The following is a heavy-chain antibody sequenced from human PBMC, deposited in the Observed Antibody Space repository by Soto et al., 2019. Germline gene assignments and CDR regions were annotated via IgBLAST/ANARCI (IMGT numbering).Heavy chain of an antibody. J-gene: IGHJ6*02. CDR2: ISGSGGST. D-gene: IGHD1-7*01. CDR3: AKELELPVIYYYYGMDV. CDR1: GFTFSSYA. Sequence: GGSLRLSCAASGFTFSSYAMSWVRQAPGKGLEWVSAISGSGGSTYYADSVKGRFTISRDNSKNTLYLQMNSLRAEDTAVYYCAKELELPVIYYYYGMDVWGQGTTVTVSS. V-gene: IGHV3-23*01.